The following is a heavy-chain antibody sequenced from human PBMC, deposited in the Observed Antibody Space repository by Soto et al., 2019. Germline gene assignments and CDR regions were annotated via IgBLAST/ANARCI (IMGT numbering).Heavy chain of an antibody. J-gene: IGHJ4*02. CDR1: GGSFSGYY. D-gene: IGHD2-15*01. V-gene: IGHV4-34*01. CDR3: ARAAPRYRSGGSCYSGRDY. CDR2: INHSGSN. Sequence: QVQLQQWGAGLLKPSETLSLTCAVYGGSFSGYYWSWIRQPPGKGLEWIGEINHSGSNNYNPSLTSRVTISVDTSKNQFSLKLSSVTAAVTGVYYCARAAPRYRSGGSCYSGRDYCGQGTLVTVSS.